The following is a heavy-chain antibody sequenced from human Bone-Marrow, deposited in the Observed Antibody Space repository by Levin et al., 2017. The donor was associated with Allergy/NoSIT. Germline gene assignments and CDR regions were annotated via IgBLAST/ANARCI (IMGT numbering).Heavy chain of an antibody. V-gene: IGHV5-51*01. CDR3: ARLVEAAAEVRWFDP. Sequence: KLGESLKISCKGSGYSFSTHWIGWVRQMPGKGLEWMGIIYPGDSDTRVSPSFQGQVTISADKSVSTAYLQWSSLKASDTAIYYCARLVEAAAEVRWFDPWGQGTLVTVTS. CDR2: IYPGDSDT. CDR1: GYSFSTHW. D-gene: IGHD6-13*01. J-gene: IGHJ5*02.